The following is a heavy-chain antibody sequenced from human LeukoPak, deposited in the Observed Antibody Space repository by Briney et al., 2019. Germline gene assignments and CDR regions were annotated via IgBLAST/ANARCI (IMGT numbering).Heavy chain of an antibody. CDR1: GGSISSYY. D-gene: IGHD3-3*01. Sequence: PSETLSLNCTVSGGSISSYYWSWIRQPPGKGLEWIGYIYYSGSTNYNPSPKSRVTISVDTSKNQFSLKLSSVTAADTAVYYCARGGVFYDFWSGYYTPSWFDPWGQGTLVTVSS. J-gene: IGHJ5*02. CDR3: ARGGVFYDFWSGYYTPSWFDP. CDR2: IYYSGST. V-gene: IGHV4-59*12.